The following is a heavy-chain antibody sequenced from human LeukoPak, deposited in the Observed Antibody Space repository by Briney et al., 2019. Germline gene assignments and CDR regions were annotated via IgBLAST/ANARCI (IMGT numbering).Heavy chain of an antibody. V-gene: IGHV1-18*04. J-gene: IGHJ3*02. CDR3: ARDDSGRRYAFDI. CDR1: GYTFTGYY. Sequence: ASVKVSCKASGYTFTGYYMHWVRQAPGQGLEWMGWISAYNGNTNYAQKLQGRVTMTTDTSTSTACMELRSLRSDDTAVYYCARDDSGRRYAFDIWGQGTMVTVSS. CDR2: ISAYNGNT. D-gene: IGHD1-26*01.